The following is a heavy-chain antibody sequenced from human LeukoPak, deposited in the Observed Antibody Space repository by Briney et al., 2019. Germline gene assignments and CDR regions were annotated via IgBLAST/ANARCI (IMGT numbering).Heavy chain of an antibody. V-gene: IGHV4-34*01. J-gene: IGHJ4*02. Sequence: SETLSLTCAVYGGSFSGYYWSWIRQPPGKGLEWIGEINHSGSSNYNPSLKSRVTISVDTSKNQFSLKLSSVTAADTAVYYCARHLSDYALTFDYRGQGTLVTVSS. CDR1: GGSFSGYY. CDR2: INHSGSS. D-gene: IGHD4-17*01. CDR3: ARHLSDYALTFDY.